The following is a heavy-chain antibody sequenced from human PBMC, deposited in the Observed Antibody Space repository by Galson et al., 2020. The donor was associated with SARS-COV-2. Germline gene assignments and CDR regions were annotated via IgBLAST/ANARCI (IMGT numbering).Heavy chain of an antibody. D-gene: IGHD3-3*01. Sequence: GGSLRLSCAASGFTFDDYAMQWVRQGPGKGLEWVSLINWNGNTTYYADSVKGRFTISRDNRKNSLSLQMNSLRPEDTALYYCAKSITIFGVETTEYYYGMDVWGQGTTVTVSS. V-gene: IGHV3-43D*03. CDR2: INWNGNTT. CDR3: AKSITIFGVETTEYYYGMDV. J-gene: IGHJ6*02. CDR1: GFTFDDYA.